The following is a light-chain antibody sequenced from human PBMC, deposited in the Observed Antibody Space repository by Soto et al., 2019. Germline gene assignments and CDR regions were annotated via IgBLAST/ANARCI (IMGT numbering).Light chain of an antibody. CDR3: QQRSNWLT. CDR1: QSVSSY. Sequence: EIVLTQSPATLSLSPGERATLSCRASQSVSSYLAWHQQSPGQAPRFLIYDASNRATGIPARFSVSGSGTDFTLTISTLGPEDSAVYYCQQRSNWLTFGGGTEVEIK. CDR2: DAS. J-gene: IGKJ4*01. V-gene: IGKV3-11*01.